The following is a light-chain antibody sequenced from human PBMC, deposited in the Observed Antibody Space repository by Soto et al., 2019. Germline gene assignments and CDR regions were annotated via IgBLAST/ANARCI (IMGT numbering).Light chain of an antibody. CDR3: SSYTSTSTYV. CDR2: DVI. V-gene: IGLV2-14*01. J-gene: IGLJ1*01. Sequence: QSVLTQPASVSGSPGQSVDISCTGTSSDVGGYNYVSWYQQHPGKAPKHMIQDVINRPSGVSDRFSGSKSGNTASLTISGLQAEDEADYYYSSYTSTSTYVFGSGTKLTVL. CDR1: SSDVGGYNY.